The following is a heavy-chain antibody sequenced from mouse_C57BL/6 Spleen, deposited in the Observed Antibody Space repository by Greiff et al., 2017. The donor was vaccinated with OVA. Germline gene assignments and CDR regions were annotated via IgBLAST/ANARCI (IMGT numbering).Heavy chain of an antibody. CDR3: TRRYYYGSSYDYAMDY. J-gene: IGHJ4*01. CDR1: GYTFTDYE. CDR2: IDPETGGT. V-gene: IGHV1-15*01. D-gene: IGHD1-1*01. Sequence: QVQLQQSGAELVRPGASVTLSCKASGYTFTDYEMHWVKQTPVHGLEWIGAIDPETGGTAYNQKFKGKAILTADKSSSTAYMGLRSLTSEDSAVYYCTRRYYYGSSYDYAMDYWGQGTSVTVSS.